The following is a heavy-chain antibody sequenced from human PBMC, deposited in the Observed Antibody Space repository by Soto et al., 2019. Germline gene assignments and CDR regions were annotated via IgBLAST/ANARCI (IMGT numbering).Heavy chain of an antibody. CDR3: ARDPASRRYYDSSGYYYHPNWFDP. CDR2: IYYSGST. CDR1: GGSISSYY. Sequence: PSETLSLTCTVSGGSISSYYWSWIRQPPGKGLEWIGYIYYSGSTNYNPSLKSRVTISVDTSKNQFSLKLSSVTAADTAVYYCARDPASRRYYDSSGYYYHPNWFDPWGQGTLVTVSS. V-gene: IGHV4-59*01. J-gene: IGHJ5*02. D-gene: IGHD3-22*01.